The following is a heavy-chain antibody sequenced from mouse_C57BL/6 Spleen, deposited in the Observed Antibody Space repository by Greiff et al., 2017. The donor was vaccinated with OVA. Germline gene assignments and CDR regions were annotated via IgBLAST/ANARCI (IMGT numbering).Heavy chain of an antibody. J-gene: IGHJ4*01. D-gene: IGHD1-2*01. V-gene: IGHV2-2*01. CDR3: ATFTAARRYAMDY. CDR2: IWSGGST. Sequence: QVQLQQSGPGLVQPSQSLSITCTVSGFSLTSYGVHWVRQSPGKGLEWLGVIWSGGSTDYNAAFISRLSISKDNSKSQVFFKMNSLQADDTAIYYCATFTAARRYAMDYWGQGTSVTVSS. CDR1: GFSLTSYG.